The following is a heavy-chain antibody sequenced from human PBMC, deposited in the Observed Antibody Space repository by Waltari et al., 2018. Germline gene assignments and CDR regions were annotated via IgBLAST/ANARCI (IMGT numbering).Heavy chain of an antibody. V-gene: IGHV4-39*01. CDR2: IYYSGST. CDR1: GGSISSSSYY. CDR3: ASGRIAARPYWFDP. J-gene: IGHJ5*02. D-gene: IGHD6-6*01. Sequence: QLQLQESGPGLVKPSETLSLTCTVSGGSISSSSYYWGWIRQPPGKGLEWIGSIYYSGSTYSTPSLKSRVTISVDTSKNQFSLKLSSVTAADTAVYYCASGRIAARPYWFDPWGQGTLVTVSS.